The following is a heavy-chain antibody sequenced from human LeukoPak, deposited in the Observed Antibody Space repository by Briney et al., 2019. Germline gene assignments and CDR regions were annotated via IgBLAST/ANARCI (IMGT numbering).Heavy chain of an antibody. J-gene: IGHJ4*02. CDR1: GFTFSSYS. Sequence: PGGAPRISCAAPGFTFSSYSMHRGRQGPGKGVGGVGGISYDGSNKYYADSVKGRFTISRDNSKNTLYLQMNSLRAEDTAVYYCARDMGSGSYEGNFDYWGQGTLVTVSS. D-gene: IGHD3-10*01. V-gene: IGHV3-30-3*01. CDR2: ISYDGSNK. CDR3: ARDMGSGSYEGNFDY.